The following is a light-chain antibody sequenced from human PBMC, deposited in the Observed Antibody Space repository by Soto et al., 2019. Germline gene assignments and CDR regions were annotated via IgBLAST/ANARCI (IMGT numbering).Light chain of an antibody. CDR3: QQYNNWPFS. V-gene: IGKV3-15*01. CDR2: GTS. J-gene: IGKJ5*01. CDR1: QSVSSN. Sequence: ILMTQSPATLSLSPGEISTLSCRASQSVSSNLAWYQHKPGQAPRLLIYGTSTRATGVPARFSATGSETDFTLTISGLQSEDSAVYFCQQYNNWPFSFGQGTRLEIK.